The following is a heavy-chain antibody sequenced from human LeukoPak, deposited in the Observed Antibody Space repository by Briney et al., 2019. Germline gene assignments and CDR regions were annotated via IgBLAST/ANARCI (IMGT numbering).Heavy chain of an antibody. V-gene: IGHV3-30*02. J-gene: IGHJ4*02. CDR3: AGGSYRYSDY. CDR1: GFTFSSYG. CDR2: IRYDGSNK. D-gene: IGHD3-16*02. Sequence: PGGSLRLSCAASGFTFSSYGMHWVRQAPGKGLEWVAFIRYDGSNKYYADSVKGRFTISRDNSKNTLYLQMNSLSAEGTAVYYCAGGSYRYSDYWGQGTLVTVSS.